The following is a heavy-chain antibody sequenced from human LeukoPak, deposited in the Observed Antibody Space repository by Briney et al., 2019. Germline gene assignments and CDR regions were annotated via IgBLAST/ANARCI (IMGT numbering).Heavy chain of an antibody. CDR3: ARGTFDP. CDR2: IHPNSGGT. D-gene: IGHD3/OR15-3a*01. CDR1: GYAFIDHH. J-gene: IGHJ5*02. V-gene: IGHV1-2*02. Sequence: ASVKVSCKTSGYAFIDHHMHWGRQAPGQGLEWMGWIHPNSGGTNYAQRFQGRVTMTRDTSISTVYMELSRLRSDDTAVYYCARGTFDPWGQGTLVTVSS.